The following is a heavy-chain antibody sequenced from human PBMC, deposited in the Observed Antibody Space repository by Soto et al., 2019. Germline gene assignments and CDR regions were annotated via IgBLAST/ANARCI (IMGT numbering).Heavy chain of an antibody. CDR2: TYYRSKWYS. V-gene: IGHV6-1*01. D-gene: IGHD6-6*01. Sequence: QVQLQPSGPGLLKPSQTLSLTCAISGDSVSSNSAAWNWIRQSPSRGLEWLGRTYYRSKWYSYYAPSVKGRITINADTSRNQFSLHLYSVTPQDSAVYYCARGPSPLAYWGRGTVVTVSS. CDR3: ARGPSPLAY. J-gene: IGHJ4*02. CDR1: GDSVSSNSAA.